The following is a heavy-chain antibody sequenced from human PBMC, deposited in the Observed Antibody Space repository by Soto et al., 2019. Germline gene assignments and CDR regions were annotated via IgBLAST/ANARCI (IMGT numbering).Heavy chain of an antibody. Sequence: SLRLSCAASGFTFSSYAMHWVRQAPGKGLEWVAVISYDGSNKYYADSVKGRFTISRDNSKNTLYLQMNSLRAEDTAVYYCTNSGSNFDYWGQGTLVTVSS. J-gene: IGHJ4*02. D-gene: IGHD6-19*01. CDR2: ISYDGSNK. V-gene: IGHV3-30-3*01. CDR3: TNSGSNFDY. CDR1: GFTFSSYA.